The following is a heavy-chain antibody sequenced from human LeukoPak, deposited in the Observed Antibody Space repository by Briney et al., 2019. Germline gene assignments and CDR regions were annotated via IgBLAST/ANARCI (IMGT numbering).Heavy chain of an antibody. CDR3: ARGDSSSDAFDI. CDR1: GFTVSSNY. D-gene: IGHD6-6*01. J-gene: IGHJ3*02. V-gene: IGHV3-53*01. Sequence: GGSPRLSCAASGFTVSSNYMSWVRQAPGKGLEWVSVIYSGGSTYYADSVKGRFTISRDNSKNTLYLQMNSLRAEDTAVYYCARGDSSSDAFDIWGQGTMVTVSS. CDR2: IYSGGST.